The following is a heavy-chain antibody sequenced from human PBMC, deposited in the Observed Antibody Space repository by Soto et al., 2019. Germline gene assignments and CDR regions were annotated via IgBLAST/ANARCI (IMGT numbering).Heavy chain of an antibody. CDR3: EREWDSSGWLVY. CDR2: IHPNSGGT. CDR1: GYTFTDYY. J-gene: IGHJ4*02. V-gene: IGHV1-2*02. Sequence: QVQLVQSGAEVKKPGASVTVSCKTSGYTFTDYYMHWVRQAPGQGLEWMGWIHPNSGGTKYAQKFQGRVTMTRATSISTAYMELSGLRYDDTAVYYCEREWDSSGWLVYWGQGTLVTVSS. D-gene: IGHD6-19*01.